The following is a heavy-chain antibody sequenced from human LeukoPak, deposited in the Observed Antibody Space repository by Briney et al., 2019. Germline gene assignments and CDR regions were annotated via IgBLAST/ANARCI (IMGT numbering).Heavy chain of an antibody. J-gene: IGHJ4*02. CDR1: GGSFSTYY. CDR3: PTNPNVDGPPNY. CDR2: VNHSGSI. V-gene: IGHV4-34*01. Sequence: PSETLSLSCAVSGGSFSTYYWSWIRQPPGKGLEWIGEVNHSGSINYSPSLMSRVTMSVATSMNQLSLKLTSATAADAAVYYCPTNPNVDGPPNYCGQGTLVTVSS. D-gene: IGHD5-24*01.